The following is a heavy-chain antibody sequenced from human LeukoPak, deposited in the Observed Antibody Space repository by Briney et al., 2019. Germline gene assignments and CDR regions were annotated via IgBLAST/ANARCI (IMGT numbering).Heavy chain of an antibody. CDR2: IKQDGSEK. J-gene: IGHJ4*02. V-gene: IGHV3-7*01. CDR1: GFTFSSYW. CDR3: ARDGYSYGSEFDY. D-gene: IGHD5-18*01. Sequence: GGSLRLSCAASGFTFSSYWMSWVRQAPGKGLEWVANIKQDGSEKYYVDSVKGRFTISRDNAKNSLYLQMNSLRAEDTAVYYCARDGYSYGSEFDYWGQGTLVTVYS.